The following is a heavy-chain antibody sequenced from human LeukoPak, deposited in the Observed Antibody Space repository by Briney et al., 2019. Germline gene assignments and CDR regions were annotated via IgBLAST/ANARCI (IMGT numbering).Heavy chain of an antibody. Sequence: GGSLRLSCAASGFTFSAFGMNWVRQAPGKGLEWVSTVTNSGGSTYYVDSVKGRFTISRDNSKNTLYLQMNSLRAEDTAKYYCTKDYCGKFCSAVWGQGTTVTVSS. CDR2: VTNSGGST. D-gene: IGHD3-9*01. CDR3: TKDYCGKFCSAV. CDR1: GFTFSAFG. J-gene: IGHJ6*02. V-gene: IGHV3-23*01.